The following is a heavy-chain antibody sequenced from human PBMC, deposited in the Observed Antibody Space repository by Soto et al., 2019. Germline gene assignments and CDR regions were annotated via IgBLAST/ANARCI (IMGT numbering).Heavy chain of an antibody. D-gene: IGHD3-22*01. V-gene: IGHV5-51*01. J-gene: IGHJ4*02. Sequence: PGESLKISCKGSGYSFTSYWISWVRQMPGKGLEWMGRIDPGDSDTRYSPSFQGQVTISADKSISTAYLQWSSLKASDTAMYYCARYSRYYDSSGSFDYWGQGTLVTVSS. CDR3: ARYSRYYDSSGSFDY. CDR1: GYSFTSYW. CDR2: IDPGDSDT.